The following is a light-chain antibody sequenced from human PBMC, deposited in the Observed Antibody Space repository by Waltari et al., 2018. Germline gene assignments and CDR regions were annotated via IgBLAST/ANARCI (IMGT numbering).Light chain of an antibody. CDR2: DAS. CDR1: QGISSA. CDR3: QQFNSFPIT. Sequence: AIQLTQSPSSLSASVRDRVTITCRASQGISSALAWYQQKPGKAPKVLIYDASSLESGVPSRFRGSGSVTYFTLTISSLQPEDFATYYCQQFNSFPITFGLGTRLDIK. V-gene: IGKV1-13*02. J-gene: IGKJ5*01.